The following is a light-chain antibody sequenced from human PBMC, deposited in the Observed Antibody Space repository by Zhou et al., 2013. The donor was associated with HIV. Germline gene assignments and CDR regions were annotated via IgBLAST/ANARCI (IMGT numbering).Light chain of an antibody. CDR1: RSISTY. Sequence: DIQMTQSPSSLSASVGDRITITCRASRSISTYLNWYQQKSGKAPNLLIYATSTLQNGVPSRFSGSGSGTNFTLTITSLQPEDFGTYYCQQSYTDPAWTFGQGTKVEIK. V-gene: IGKV1-39*01. CDR2: ATS. CDR3: QQSYTDPAWT. J-gene: IGKJ1*01.